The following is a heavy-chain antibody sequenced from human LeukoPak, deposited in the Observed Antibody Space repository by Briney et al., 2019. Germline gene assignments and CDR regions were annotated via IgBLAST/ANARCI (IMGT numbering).Heavy chain of an antibody. J-gene: IGHJ5*02. CDR3: ARVRAAAGTSWFDP. V-gene: IGHV4-34*01. CDR2: INHSGST. D-gene: IGHD6-13*01. Sequence: KPSETLSLTCAVYGGSFSSYYWSWIRQPPGKGLEWIGEINHSGSTNYNPSLKSRVTISVDTSKNQFSLKLNSVTAADTAVYYCARVRAAAGTSWFDPWGQGTLVTVSS. CDR1: GGSFSSYY.